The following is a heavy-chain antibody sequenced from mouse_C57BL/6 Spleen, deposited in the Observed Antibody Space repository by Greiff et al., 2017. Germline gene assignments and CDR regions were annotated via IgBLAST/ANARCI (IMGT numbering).Heavy chain of an antibody. CDR3: ARRQLRPPYAMDY. D-gene: IGHD3-2*02. V-gene: IGHV1-61*01. Sequence: VQLQQPGAELVRPGSSVKLSCKASGYTFTSYWMDWVKQRPGQGLEWIGNIYPSDSETHYNQKFKDKATLTVDKSSSTAYMQLSSLTSEDSAVYYCARRQLRPPYAMDYWGQGTSVTVSS. CDR2: IYPSDSET. CDR1: GYTFTSYW. J-gene: IGHJ4*01.